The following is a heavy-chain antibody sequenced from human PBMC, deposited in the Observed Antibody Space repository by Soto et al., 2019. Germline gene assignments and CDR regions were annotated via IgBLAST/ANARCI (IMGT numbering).Heavy chain of an antibody. J-gene: IGHJ4*02. V-gene: IGHV4-59*01. CDR1: GGSISSYY. CDR3: ARGYCSGGSCYPSLDY. Sequence: LSLTCTVSGGSISSYYWSWIRQPPGKGLEWIGYIYYSGSTNYNPSLKSRVTISVDTSKNQFSLKLSSVTAADTAVYYCARGYCSGGSCYPSLDYWGQGTLVTVSS. D-gene: IGHD2-15*01. CDR2: IYYSGST.